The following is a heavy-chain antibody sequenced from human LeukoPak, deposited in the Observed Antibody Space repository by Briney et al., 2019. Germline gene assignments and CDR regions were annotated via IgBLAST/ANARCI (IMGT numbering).Heavy chain of an antibody. Sequence: PGGSLRLSCAASGFTLSSHWMSWVRQAPGKGLEWVANIKQDGSEQYYADSVRGRFTISRDNAKNSLYLQMNCLTAEDTAIYYCARESAGGPDYWGQGTLVTVSS. V-gene: IGHV3-7*05. D-gene: IGHD6-19*01. CDR2: IKQDGSEQ. J-gene: IGHJ4*02. CDR3: ARESAGGPDY. CDR1: GFTLSSHW.